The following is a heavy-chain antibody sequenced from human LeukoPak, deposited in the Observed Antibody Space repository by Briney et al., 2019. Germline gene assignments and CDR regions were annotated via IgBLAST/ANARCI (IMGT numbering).Heavy chain of an antibody. V-gene: IGHV4-59*01. J-gene: IGHJ6*03. CDR2: VYYSGST. Sequence: SETLSLTCTVSGGSISSYYWSWTRQPPGKGLEWIGYVYYSGSTNYNPSLKSRVTISVDTSKNQFSLKLSSVTAADTAVYYCASIVVVPAAKGNHYYYYYMDVWGKGTTVTVSS. CDR1: GGSISSYY. CDR3: ASIVVVPAAKGNHYYYYYMDV. D-gene: IGHD2-2*01.